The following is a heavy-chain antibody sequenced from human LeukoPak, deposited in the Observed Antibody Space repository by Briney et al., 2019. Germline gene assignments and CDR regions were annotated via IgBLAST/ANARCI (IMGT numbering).Heavy chain of an antibody. CDR1: GSTFSSYG. V-gene: IGHV3-30*18. Sequence: GGSLRLSCAASGSTFSSYGMHWVRQAPGKGLEWVAVISYDGSNKYYADSVKGRFTISRDNSKNTLYLQMNSLRAEDTAVYYCAKDAGDYVGYWGQGTLVTVSS. CDR3: AKDAGDYVGY. D-gene: IGHD4-17*01. J-gene: IGHJ4*02. CDR2: ISYDGSNK.